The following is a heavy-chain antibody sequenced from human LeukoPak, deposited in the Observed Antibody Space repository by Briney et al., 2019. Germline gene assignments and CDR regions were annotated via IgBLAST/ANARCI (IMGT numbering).Heavy chain of an antibody. V-gene: IGHV4-39*02. CDR3: ARREALTYYYGSGRGFDP. CDR1: GGSISSSSYY. J-gene: IGHJ5*02. CDR2: IYYSGST. D-gene: IGHD3-10*01. Sequence: SETLSHTCTVSGGSISSSSYYWGWIRQPPGKGLEWIGSIYYSGSTYYNPSLKSRVTISVDTSKNHFSLKLSSVTAADTAVYYCARREALTYYYGSGRGFDPWGQGTLVTVSS.